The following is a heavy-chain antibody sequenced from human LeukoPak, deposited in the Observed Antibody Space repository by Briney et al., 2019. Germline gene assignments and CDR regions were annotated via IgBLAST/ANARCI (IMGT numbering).Heavy chain of an antibody. Sequence: SETLSLTCTVSGGSISSNSHYWGWIRQSPGTGLEWIGSIYYSGTTYYNPSLKSRVTISIDTSKNQFSLKLTSVTAADTAVYYCAGGGPLSIVVVPAAIGRIDYWGQGTLVTVSS. CDR3: AGGGPLSIVVVPAAIGRIDY. CDR2: IYYSGTT. CDR1: GGSISSNSHY. D-gene: IGHD2-2*01. J-gene: IGHJ4*02. V-gene: IGHV4-39*07.